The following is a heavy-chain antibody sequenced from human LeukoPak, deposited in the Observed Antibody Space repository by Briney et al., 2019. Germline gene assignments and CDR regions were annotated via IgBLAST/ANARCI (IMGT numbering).Heavy chain of an antibody. CDR1: GFTFSNAW. Sequence: GGSLRLSCAASGFTFSNAWMNWVRQAPGKGLEWVSHISRRTSTIYYADSVKGRFTISRDNAKKSLYLEMNSLRAEDTAVYYCARDVGATDFDCWGQGTLVTVSS. CDR2: ISRRTSTI. CDR3: ARDVGATDFDC. D-gene: IGHD1-26*01. J-gene: IGHJ4*02. V-gene: IGHV3-48*01.